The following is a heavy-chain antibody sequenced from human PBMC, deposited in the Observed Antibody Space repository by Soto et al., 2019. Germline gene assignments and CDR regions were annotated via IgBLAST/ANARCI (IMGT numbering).Heavy chain of an antibody. CDR1: GGTFSSYA. CDR2: VIPIFGTA. D-gene: IGHD1-1*01. J-gene: IGHJ4*02. Sequence: QVQLVQSGAEVKKPGSSVKVSCKASGGTFSSYAISWVRQAPGQGLEWMGGVIPIFGTANYAQKFQGRVTMTADESTSTAYMELSSLRSEDTAVYYWARVDSYNWSTENWGQGTLVTVSS. V-gene: IGHV1-69*01. CDR3: ARVDSYNWSTEN.